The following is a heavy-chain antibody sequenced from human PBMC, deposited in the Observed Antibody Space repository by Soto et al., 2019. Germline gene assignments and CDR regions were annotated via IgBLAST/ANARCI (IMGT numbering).Heavy chain of an antibody. J-gene: IGHJ6*03. CDR1: GFTFSSYA. V-gene: IGHV3-64*01. D-gene: IGHD2-2*01. Sequence: GGSLRLSCAASGFTFSSYAMHWVRQAPGKGLEYVSAISSNGGSTYYANSVKGRFTISRDNSKNTLYLQMGSLRAEDMAVYYCARVGYCSSTSCPNYYYYYMDVWGKGTTVTVSS. CDR3: ARVGYCSSTSCPNYYYYYMDV. CDR2: ISSNGGST.